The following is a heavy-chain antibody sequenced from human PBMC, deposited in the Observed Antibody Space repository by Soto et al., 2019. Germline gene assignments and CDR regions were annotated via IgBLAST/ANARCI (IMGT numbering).Heavy chain of an antibody. CDR1: GFTFSSYA. CDR2: ISYDGSNK. D-gene: IGHD1-26*01. Sequence: QVQLVESGGGVVQPGRSLRLSCAASGFTFSSYAMHWVRQAPGKGLEWVAVISYDGSNKYYADSVKGRFTISRDNSKNTLYLQMNSLRAEDTAVYYCAKGPHLQWELPLGGWGQGTLVTVSS. J-gene: IGHJ4*02. V-gene: IGHV3-30*18. CDR3: AKGPHLQWELPLGG.